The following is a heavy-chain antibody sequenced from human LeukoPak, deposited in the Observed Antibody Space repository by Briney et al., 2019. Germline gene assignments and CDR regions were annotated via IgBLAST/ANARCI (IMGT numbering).Heavy chain of an antibody. CDR1: GYTFTGYY. CDR3: ARYYSSTSCYSDY. CDR2: INPISGGT. Sequence: ASVKVSCKASGYTFTGYYMHWVRQAPGQGLEYMGRINPISGGTVYAQKFQGRVTMARDTSITTAYMELTRLTSDDTAVYYCARYYSSTSCYSDYWGQGTLVTVSS. D-gene: IGHD2-2*01. V-gene: IGHV1-2*06. J-gene: IGHJ4*02.